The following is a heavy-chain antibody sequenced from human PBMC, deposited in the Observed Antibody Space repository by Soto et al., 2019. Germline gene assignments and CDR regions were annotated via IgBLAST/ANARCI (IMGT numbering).Heavy chain of an antibody. Sequence: SETLSLTCAAYGWSFSSYYWSWIRQPPGKGLEWIGEINHSGSTNYNPSLKSRVTISVDTSKNQFSLKLSSVTAADTAVYYCARGCRIQLWLRYYGMDVWGQGTTVTVSS. CDR2: INHSGST. D-gene: IGHD5-18*01. J-gene: IGHJ6*02. V-gene: IGHV4-34*01. CDR3: ARGCRIQLWLRYYGMDV. CDR1: GWSFSSYY.